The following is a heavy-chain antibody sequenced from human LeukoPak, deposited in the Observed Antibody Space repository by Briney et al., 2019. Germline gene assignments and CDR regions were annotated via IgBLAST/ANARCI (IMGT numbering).Heavy chain of an antibody. Sequence: PSETLSLICAVYGGSFSGYYWSWIRQPPGKGLEWIGYIYYSGSTNYNPSLKSRVTISVDTSKNQFSLKLSSVTAADTAVYYCARAGYGDHFDYWGQGTLVTVSS. CDR1: GGSFSGYY. CDR3: ARAGYGDHFDY. D-gene: IGHD4-17*01. CDR2: IYYSGST. V-gene: IGHV4-59*01. J-gene: IGHJ4*02.